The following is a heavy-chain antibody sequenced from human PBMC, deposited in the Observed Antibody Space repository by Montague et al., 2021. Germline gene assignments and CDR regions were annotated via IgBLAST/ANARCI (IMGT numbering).Heavy chain of an antibody. D-gene: IGHD2-8*01. J-gene: IGHJ4*02. CDR3: ARDHGLINAWAY. CDR2: TYYRSRWYF. Sequence: CAISGDSVSSTTTAWHWIRQSPSRGLEWLGRTYYRSRWYFDYAPSVKSRITIQPDTAMNQFSLQVNSVTPEDTAVYFCARDHGLINAWAYWGQGTLVTVSS. CDR1: GDSVSSTTTA. V-gene: IGHV6-1*01.